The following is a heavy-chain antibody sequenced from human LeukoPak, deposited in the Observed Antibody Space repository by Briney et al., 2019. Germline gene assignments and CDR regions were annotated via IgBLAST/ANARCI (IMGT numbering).Heavy chain of an antibody. J-gene: IGHJ4*02. CDR2: INPSGGST. V-gene: IGHV1-46*01. CDR1: AYTFTNYY. D-gene: IGHD4-17*01. CDR3: ARDGAVTSDFDY. Sequence: ASVKVSCKAYAYTFTNYYMHWVRQAPGQGLEWVGIINPSGGSTTYAQKFRDRITMTRDTSTSTVYMELSSQRSEDTAVYYCARDGAVTSDFDYWGQGTLVTVSS.